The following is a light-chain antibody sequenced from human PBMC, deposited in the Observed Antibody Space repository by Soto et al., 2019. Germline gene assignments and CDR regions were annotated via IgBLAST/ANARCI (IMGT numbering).Light chain of an antibody. J-gene: IGKJ2*01. CDR1: QDISSW. CDR2: AAS. CDR3: QQANSFPYT. V-gene: IGKV1-12*01. Sequence: DIQMTQSPSSVSASVGDRVTFTCRASQDISSWLACYQQKPGKAPKLLIFAASTLQSGVPSRFSGSGSGTDFTLTISSLQPEDFATYYCQQANSFPYTFGLGTRLEI.